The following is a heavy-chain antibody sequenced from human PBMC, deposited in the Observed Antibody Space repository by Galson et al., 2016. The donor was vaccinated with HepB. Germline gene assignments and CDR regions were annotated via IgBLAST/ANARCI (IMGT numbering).Heavy chain of an antibody. Sequence: SLRLSCAASGFTFSRFDMHWVRQAPGKGLEWVAVISYDGKNKYYGDSVKGRFTISRDNSKNTVSLQRNSLRAEDTALYYCARGGDPLPGHQFGAFDIWGQGTTVIVSS. D-gene: IGHD7-27*01. CDR2: ISYDGKNK. V-gene: IGHV3-30*03. J-gene: IGHJ3*02. CDR1: GFTFSRFD. CDR3: ARGGDPLPGHQFGAFDI.